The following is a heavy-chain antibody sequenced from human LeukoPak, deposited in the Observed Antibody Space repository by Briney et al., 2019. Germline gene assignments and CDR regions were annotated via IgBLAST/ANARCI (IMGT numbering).Heavy chain of an antibody. Sequence: GGSLRLSCAAPGFTFGNYAMSWVRQAPGKGLEWFSGISGSGDSTYYADSVKGRFTISRDNARNSLYLQMNSLRAEDTAVYYCARDLYGDYGDAFDIWGQGTMVTVSS. V-gene: IGHV3-23*01. CDR2: ISGSGDST. CDR1: GFTFGNYA. CDR3: ARDLYGDYGDAFDI. J-gene: IGHJ3*02. D-gene: IGHD4-17*01.